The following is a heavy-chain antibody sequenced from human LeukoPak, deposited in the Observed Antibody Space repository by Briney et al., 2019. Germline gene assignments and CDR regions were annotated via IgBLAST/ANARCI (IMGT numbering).Heavy chain of an antibody. Sequence: SETLSVTCTVSGGSISTYFWSWIRQPPGKGLEWIGYIYYSGSTNYNPSLKSRVIISVDTSKNQFSLKLSSVTAADTAVYYCARGGLGGNDYWGQGTLVTVSS. CDR1: GGSISTYF. D-gene: IGHD4-23*01. CDR3: ARGGLGGNDY. CDR2: IYYSGST. J-gene: IGHJ4*02. V-gene: IGHV4-59*01.